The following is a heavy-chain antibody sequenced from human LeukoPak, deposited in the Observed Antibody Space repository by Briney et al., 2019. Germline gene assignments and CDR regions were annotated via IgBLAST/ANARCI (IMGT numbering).Heavy chain of an antibody. V-gene: IGHV3-73*01. CDR1: GFTFSGSA. Sequence: GGSLRLSCAASGFTFSGSAMHWVRQASGKGLEWVGRIRSKANSYATAYAASVKGRFTIPRDDSKNTVYLQMNSLKTEDTAVYYCTRSAYCSGGSCYSLLYYYMDVWGKGTTVTVSS. CDR3: TRSAYCSGGSCYSLLYYYMDV. J-gene: IGHJ6*03. D-gene: IGHD2-15*01. CDR2: IRSKANSYAT.